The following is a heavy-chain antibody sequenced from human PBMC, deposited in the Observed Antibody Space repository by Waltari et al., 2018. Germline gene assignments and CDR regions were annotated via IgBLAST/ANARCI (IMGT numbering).Heavy chain of an antibody. CDR2: VYTNGAT. V-gene: IGHV4-61*02. J-gene: IGHJ5*02. CDR1: GGSISSEAYW. CDR3: TRGGLPLANWFDP. D-gene: IGHD2-21*01. Sequence: QVQLQESGPGLVNPSQTLSLTCTVSGGSISSEAYWWTWIRQPAGKGLEWIGRVYTNGATTYNPSLRSRAIISIDTSRDQFFLQLSSVTAADTAMYDCTRGGLPLANWFDPWGQGTLVTVSS.